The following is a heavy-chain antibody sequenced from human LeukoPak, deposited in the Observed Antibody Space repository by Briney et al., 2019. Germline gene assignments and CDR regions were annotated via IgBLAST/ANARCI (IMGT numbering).Heavy chain of an antibody. CDR2: IIPIFGTA. J-gene: IGHJ6*03. CDR1: GGSFRNYG. CDR3: ASRYCSGGNCSSRDYYYYYMDV. Sequence: ASVKVSCKASGGSFRNYGITWVRQAPGQRLEWMGGIIPIFGTANYAQKFQGRVTITADESTRTAYMELSSLRSEDTAVYYCASRYCSGGNCSSRDYYYYYMDVWGKGTTVTVSS. D-gene: IGHD2-15*01. V-gene: IGHV1-69*13.